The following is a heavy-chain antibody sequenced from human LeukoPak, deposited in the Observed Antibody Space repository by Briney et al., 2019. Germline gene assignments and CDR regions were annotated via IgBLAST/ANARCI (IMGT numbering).Heavy chain of an antibody. CDR3: TKGRSGGYQYYGMDV. CDR1: GFTFSSYA. V-gene: IGHV3-30-3*01. J-gene: IGHJ6*02. Sequence: GGSLRLSCAASGFTFSSYAMYWVRQAPGKGLEWVAVISYDGSNKYYADSVKGRFTISRDNSKNTLYLQMNSLRAEDTALYYCTKGRSGGYQYYGMDVWGRGTTVTVSS. CDR2: ISYDGSNK. D-gene: IGHD2-15*01.